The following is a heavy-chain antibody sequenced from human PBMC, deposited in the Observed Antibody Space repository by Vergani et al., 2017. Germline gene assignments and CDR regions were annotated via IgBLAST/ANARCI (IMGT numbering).Heavy chain of an antibody. CDR1: GYSITSGYY. CDR3: VRTDAVXFGEAKDGGWFDP. D-gene: IGHD3-10*01. Sequence: QVQLLESGPGLLKPSETLCLTCSVSGYSITSGYYWGWIRQPPGRGLEGIGSIYYSGSAYYNPSLKSRVTVSVDTSMNQVSLKLNSVTAADTAVYYCVRTDAVXFGEAKDGGWFDPWGQGTLVTVTS. V-gene: IGHV4-38-2*01. J-gene: IGHJ5*02. CDR2: IYYSGSA.